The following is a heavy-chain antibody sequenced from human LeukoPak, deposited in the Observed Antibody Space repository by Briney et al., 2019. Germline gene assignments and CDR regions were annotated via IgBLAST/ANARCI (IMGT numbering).Heavy chain of an antibody. CDR3: ASRTDDTEHNYYYYYMGV. CDR2: IYHGGST. CDR1: GFSISSRYY. J-gene: IGHJ6*03. Sequence: PSETLSLTCTVSGFSISSRYYWGWIRQPPGQGLEWIGSIYHGGSTFYNPSLRSRVSISMDTSKNQFSLKLSSVTAADTAVCYCASRTDDTEHNYYYYYMGVWGRGTTVTVS. D-gene: IGHD5-18*01. V-gene: IGHV4-38-2*02.